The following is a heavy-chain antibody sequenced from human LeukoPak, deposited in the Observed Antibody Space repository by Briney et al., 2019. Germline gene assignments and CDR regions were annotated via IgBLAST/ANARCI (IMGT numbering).Heavy chain of an antibody. J-gene: IGHJ6*04. CDR3: ARSGILVTGVRMDV. CDR1: NYIFKSYG. D-gene: IGHD4-23*01. Sequence: GASVTVSCKASNYIFKSYGVNWVRQAPGQGLEWVGWISGFNGKTDYAQKFQGRVTMTRDTSTNTAHLELRSLTSEDTAVYFCARSGILVTGVRMDVWGKGTTVIVSS. CDR2: ISGFNGKT. V-gene: IGHV1-18*04.